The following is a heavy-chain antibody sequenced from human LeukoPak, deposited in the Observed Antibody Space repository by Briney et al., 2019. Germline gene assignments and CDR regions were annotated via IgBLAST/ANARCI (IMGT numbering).Heavy chain of an antibody. CDR3: ARARGDLSLDY. J-gene: IGHJ4*02. D-gene: IGHD2-21*02. V-gene: IGHV4-34*01. CDR1: IESFSGYY. Sequence: SETLSLTCAVYIESFSGYYWTWIRQRPGKGLEWIGETTHSGSTNYNPSLKSRVTISVDTSKNQFSLKLSSLIAADTAVYYCARARGDLSLDYWGRGTPVTVSS. CDR2: TTHSGST.